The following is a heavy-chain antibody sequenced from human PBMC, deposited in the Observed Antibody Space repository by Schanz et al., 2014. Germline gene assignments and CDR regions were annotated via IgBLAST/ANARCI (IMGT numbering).Heavy chain of an antibody. V-gene: IGHV3-7*01. D-gene: IGHD3-16*01. J-gene: IGHJ4*02. CDR1: GFTFSTYC. CDR3: ARGTPFLCDY. CDR2: IKQDESER. Sequence: EVQLVESGGGLVQPGGSLRLSCAASGFTFSTYCMSWVRQAPGKGLEWVANIKQDESERSYVDSVKGRFTISRDNAKNSLYLQMNSLRAEDTAVYYCARGTPFLCDYWGQGTLVTVSS.